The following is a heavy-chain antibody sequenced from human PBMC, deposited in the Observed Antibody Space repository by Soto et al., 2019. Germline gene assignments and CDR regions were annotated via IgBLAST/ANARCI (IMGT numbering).Heavy chain of an antibody. CDR2: INPNSGGT. J-gene: IGHJ5*02. D-gene: IGHD2-21*02. CDR3: AREFDGGNSGMHLCDP. CDR1: GYTFTGYY. Sequence: ASVKVSCKASGYTFTGYYMHWVRQAPGQGLEWMGWINPNSGGTNYAQKVQGRVTMTRDTSISTAYMELSRLRSDDTAVYYCAREFDGGNSGMHLCDPWGQGT. V-gene: IGHV1-2*02.